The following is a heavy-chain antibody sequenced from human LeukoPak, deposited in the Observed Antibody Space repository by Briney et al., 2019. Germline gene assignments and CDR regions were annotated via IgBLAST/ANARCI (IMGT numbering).Heavy chain of an antibody. Sequence: GGSLRLSCAASGFTFGSYAMSWVRQAPGKGLEWVSAISGSGGSSYYADSAKGRFTISRDNSKNTLYLQMNSLRADDTAVYYCAKEQTYYYGSGSHNWFDPWGQGTLVTVSS. V-gene: IGHV3-23*01. J-gene: IGHJ5*02. CDR1: GFTFGSYA. D-gene: IGHD3-10*01. CDR3: AKEQTYYYGSGSHNWFDP. CDR2: ISGSGGSS.